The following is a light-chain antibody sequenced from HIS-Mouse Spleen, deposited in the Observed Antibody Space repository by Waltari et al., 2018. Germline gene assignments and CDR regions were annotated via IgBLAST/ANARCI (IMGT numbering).Light chain of an antibody. CDR1: RSDVGSSTL. CDR3: CSYAGSSTWV. CDR2: EGS. V-gene: IGLV2-23*01. Sequence: QSALTQPASVSGSPGQSITISCTGTRSDVGSSTLVSWYQQHPGKAPKLMIYEGSKRPSGVSNRFSGSKSGNTASLTISGLQAEDEADYYCCSYAGSSTWVFGGGTKLTVL. J-gene: IGLJ3*02.